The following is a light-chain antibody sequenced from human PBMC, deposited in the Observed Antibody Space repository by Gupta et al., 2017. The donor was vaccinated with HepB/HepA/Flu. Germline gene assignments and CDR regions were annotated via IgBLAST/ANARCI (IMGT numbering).Light chain of an antibody. J-gene: IGLJ2*01. V-gene: IGLV2-23*02. CDR1: GRDVGGYNL. CDR3: SSYASGSTYVI. CDR2: EVS. Sequence: QSALTQPASVSGSPGQSIPISCPGTGRDVGGYNLVSWYQQHPGKAPKLIIYEVSRRPSGVSHRFSGSKSGNTASLTISGLQAEDEANYYCSSYASGSTYVIFGGGTKVTIL.